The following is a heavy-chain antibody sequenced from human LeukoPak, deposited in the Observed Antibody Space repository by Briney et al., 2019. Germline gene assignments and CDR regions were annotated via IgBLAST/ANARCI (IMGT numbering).Heavy chain of an antibody. V-gene: IGHV3-21*01. CDR1: GFTFSSYS. CDR2: ISSSSSYI. CDR3: ARGVAVAGGNDY. J-gene: IGHJ4*02. D-gene: IGHD6-19*01. Sequence: KTGGSLRLSCAASGFTFSSYSMNWVRQAPGKGLEWVSSISSSSSYIYYADSVKGRFTISRDNAKNSLYLQMNSLRAEDTAVYYCARGVAVAGGNDYWGQGTLVTVSS.